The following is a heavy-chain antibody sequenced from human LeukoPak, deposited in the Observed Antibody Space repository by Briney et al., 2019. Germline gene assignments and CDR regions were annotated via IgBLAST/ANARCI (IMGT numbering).Heavy chain of an antibody. CDR2: IYYTGST. J-gene: IGHJ3*02. Sequence: PSETLSLTCAVYGGSISSYYWTWIRQPPGKGLEYIGYIYYTGSTNYNPSLKSRVTISVDTSKNQFSLKLSSVTAADTAVYYCARHAGYTSGRNAFDIWGQGTMATVSS. V-gene: IGHV4-59*08. CDR1: GGSISSYY. CDR3: ARHAGYTSGRNAFDI. D-gene: IGHD6-19*01.